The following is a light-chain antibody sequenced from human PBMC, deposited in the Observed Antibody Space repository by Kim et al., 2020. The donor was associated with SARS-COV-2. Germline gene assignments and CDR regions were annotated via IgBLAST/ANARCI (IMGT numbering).Light chain of an antibody. CDR3: LQHNTYPIT. CDR1: QDIRND. V-gene: IGKV1-17*01. Sequence: ASGGDRVTITCRASQDIRNDLGWYQQNPGRAPKRLSYGASSLQSGVPSRVSGSGSGTEFTLTISRLQPEDFATYFCLQHNTYPITFGQGTRLEIK. CDR2: GAS. J-gene: IGKJ5*01.